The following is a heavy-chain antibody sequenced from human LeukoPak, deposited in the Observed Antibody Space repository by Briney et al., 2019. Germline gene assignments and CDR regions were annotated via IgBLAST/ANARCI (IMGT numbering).Heavy chain of an antibody. V-gene: IGHV3-21*01. CDR2: ISSSSSYI. D-gene: IGHD2-21*01. Sequence: GGSLRLSCAASGFTFSSYSMNWVRQAPGKGLEWVSSISSSSSYIYYADSVKGRFTISRDNVKNSLYLQMNSLRAEDTAVYYCAKGDRQYYFDYWGQGTLVTVSS. CDR3: AKGDRQYYFDY. J-gene: IGHJ4*02. CDR1: GFTFSSYS.